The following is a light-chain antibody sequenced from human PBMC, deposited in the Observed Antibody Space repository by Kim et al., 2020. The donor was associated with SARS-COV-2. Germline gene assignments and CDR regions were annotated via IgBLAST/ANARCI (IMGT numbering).Light chain of an antibody. V-gene: IGKV1-33*01. J-gene: IGKJ1*01. CDR3: QQYHTHPRT. CDR1: QDITKN. CDR2: DAS. Sequence: DIQMTQSPSSLSASVGDRVTITCQASQDITKNLKWYQQKPGNAPKLLIYDASTLETGVPPRFSGGGSGTDFTFTISSLQPEDFATYYCQQYHTHPRTFGQGTKVDIK.